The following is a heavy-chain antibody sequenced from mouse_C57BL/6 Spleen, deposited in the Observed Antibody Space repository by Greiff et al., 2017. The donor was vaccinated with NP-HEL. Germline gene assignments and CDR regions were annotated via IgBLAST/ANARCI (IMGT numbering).Heavy chain of an antibody. J-gene: IGHJ2*01. V-gene: IGHV1-69*01. CDR2: IDPSDSYT. CDR1: GYTFTSYW. Sequence: QVQLQQPGAELVMPGASVKLSCKASGYTFTSYWMHWVKQRPGQGLEWIGEIDPSDSYTNYNQKFKGKSTLTVDKSSSTAYMQLSSLTSEDSAVYYCARSGLLLRGVDYWGQGTTLTVSS. CDR3: ARSGLLLRGVDY. D-gene: IGHD1-1*01.